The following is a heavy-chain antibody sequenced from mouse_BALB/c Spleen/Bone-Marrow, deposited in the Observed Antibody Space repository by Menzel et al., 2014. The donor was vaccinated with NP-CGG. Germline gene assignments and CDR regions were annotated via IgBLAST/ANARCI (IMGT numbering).Heavy chain of an antibody. J-gene: IGHJ3*01. D-gene: IGHD2-12*01. CDR3: ASYRGAY. CDR2: INPSNGRT. V-gene: IGHV1S81*02. CDR1: GYTFTSYW. Sequence: QVHVKQSGAELVKPGASVKLSCNASGYTFTSYWMHWVKQRPGQGLEWIGEINPSNGRTNYNEKFKIKATLTVDKSSSTAYMQLSSLTSEDSAVYYCASYRGAYWGQGTLVTVSA.